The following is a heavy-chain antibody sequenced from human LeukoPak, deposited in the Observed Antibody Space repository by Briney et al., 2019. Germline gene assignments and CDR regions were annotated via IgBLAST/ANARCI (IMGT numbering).Heavy chain of an antibody. CDR3: ARSTSWYHKFDY. D-gene: IGHD6-19*01. V-gene: IGHV3-7*04. CDR2: IKQDGSER. Sequence: GGSLRLSCAASGFTFSRYWMSWVRQAPGKGLEWVASIKQDGSERYYVDSVKGRFTISSDNAKNSVYVQMNSLRVEDTAVFYCARSTSWYHKFDYWGQGTLVTVSS. J-gene: IGHJ4*02. CDR1: GFTFSRYW.